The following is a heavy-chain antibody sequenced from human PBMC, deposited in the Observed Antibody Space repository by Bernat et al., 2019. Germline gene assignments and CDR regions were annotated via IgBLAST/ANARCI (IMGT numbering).Heavy chain of an antibody. V-gene: IGHV4-39*01. CDR2: FYYSGST. CDR3: ALYYDVWSGYYGRVDY. Sequence: QLQLQESGPGLVKPSETLSLTCTVSGGSISSSSYYWGWIRQPPGKGLEWIGSFYYSGSTYYTPSLKSRVTISVDTSKNQFSLKLSSVTAADTAVYYCALYYDVWSGYYGRVDYWGQGTLVTVYS. D-gene: IGHD3-3*01. CDR1: GGSISSSSYY. J-gene: IGHJ4*02.